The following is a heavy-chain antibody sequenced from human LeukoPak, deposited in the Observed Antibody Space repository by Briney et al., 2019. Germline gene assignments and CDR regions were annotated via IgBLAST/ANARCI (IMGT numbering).Heavy chain of an antibody. V-gene: IGHV6-1*01. D-gene: IGHD6-19*01. CDR3: ARANIAVAGFDY. J-gene: IGHJ4*02. Sequence: SQTLSLTFAISGDSVSSNSAAWNWLRQSPSRGLEWLGRTYYRSKWYNDYAVSVKSRITINPDTSKNQFSLQLNSVTPEDTAVYYCARANIAVAGFDYWGQGTLVTVSS. CDR2: TYYRSKWYN. CDR1: GDSVSSNSAA.